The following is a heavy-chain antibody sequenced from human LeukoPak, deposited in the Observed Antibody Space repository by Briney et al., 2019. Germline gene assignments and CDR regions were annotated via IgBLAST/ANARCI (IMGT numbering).Heavy chain of an antibody. D-gene: IGHD4-17*01. CDR2: ISYDGSNK. CDR3: ANTYGDSTGY. V-gene: IGHV3-30*18. Sequence: GGSLRLSCAASGFTFSSYGMHWVRQAPGKGLEWVAVISYDGSNKYYADSVKGRFTISRDNSKNTLYLQMNSLRAEDTAVYYCANTYGDSTGYWGQGTLVTVSS. CDR1: GFTFSSYG. J-gene: IGHJ4*02.